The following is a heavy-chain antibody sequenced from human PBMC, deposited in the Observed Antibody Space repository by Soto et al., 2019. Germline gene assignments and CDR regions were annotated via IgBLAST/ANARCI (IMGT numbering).Heavy chain of an antibody. V-gene: IGHV3-21*01. CDR1: GFTFSSYS. CDR3: ATLRDCSSTSCYYNWFDP. D-gene: IGHD2-2*01. CDR2: ISSSSSYI. Sequence: GSLRLFCAASGFTFSSYSMNWVRQAPGKGLEWVSSISSSSSYIYYADSVKGRFTISRDNAKNSLYLQMNSLRAEDTAVYYCATLRDCSSTSCYYNWFDPWGQGTLVTVSS. J-gene: IGHJ5*02.